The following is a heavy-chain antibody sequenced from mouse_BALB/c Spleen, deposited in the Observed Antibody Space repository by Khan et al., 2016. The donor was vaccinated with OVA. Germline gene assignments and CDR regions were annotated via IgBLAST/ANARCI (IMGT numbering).Heavy chain of an antibody. D-gene: IGHD4-1*01. J-gene: IGHJ3*01. Sequence: EVKLMESGGDLMKPGGSLKLSCAASGFTFSTYGMSWVRQTPDKRLEWVATINSDGYYTYYPDSVQGRLTISRNNAKNTLYLQMSSLKSEDTAMYYCASHLTGSFAYWGQGTLVTVSA. V-gene: IGHV5-6*01. CDR2: INSDGYYT. CDR3: ASHLTGSFAY. CDR1: GFTFSTYG.